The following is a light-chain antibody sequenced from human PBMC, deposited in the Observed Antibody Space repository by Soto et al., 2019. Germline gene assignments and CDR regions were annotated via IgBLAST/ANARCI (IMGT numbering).Light chain of an antibody. CDR3: QQYNDWPRA. Sequence: EIVMTQSPSTLSVSPGERATLSCRASQSVGSNLAWYQQRPGQAPRLLLYGASTRATDIPARFSGSGSGTEFTLTISSLQSEDFAVYFCQQYNDWPRAFGGGTKVEIK. CDR1: QSVGSN. V-gene: IGKV3-15*01. CDR2: GAS. J-gene: IGKJ4*01.